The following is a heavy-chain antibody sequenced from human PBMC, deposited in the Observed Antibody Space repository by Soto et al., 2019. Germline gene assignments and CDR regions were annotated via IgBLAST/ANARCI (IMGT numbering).Heavy chain of an antibody. V-gene: IGHV4-39*01. CDR2: IFYSGST. D-gene: IGHD6-13*01. J-gene: IGHJ5*02. CDR1: GGSISSSRSY. Sequence: SDTLSLTFNVSGGSISSSRSYWSWILQPPGKGLEWIANIFYSGSTYYNPSLKSRVTVSVDTSKNQFSLKLSSVTAADTAVYYCARQAAAADNGLWFDHSSQGTLDNVSS. CDR3: ARQAAAADNGLWFDH.